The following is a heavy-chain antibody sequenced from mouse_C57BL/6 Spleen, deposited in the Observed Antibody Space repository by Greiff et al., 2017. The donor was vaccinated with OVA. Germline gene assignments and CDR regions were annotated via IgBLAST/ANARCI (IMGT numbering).Heavy chain of an antibody. Sequence: QVQLQQPGAALVTPGASVTMSCKASGYTFTSYWITWVKQTPAQGLEWIGDLSPGSGSTDYTEKFKSKATLTVDTSSSTAYMQLSSLTSEDSAVYYCASEYDSHDAIDYWGQGTSVTVSS. CDR3: ASEYDSHDAIDY. D-gene: IGHD2-12*01. CDR1: GYTFTSYW. J-gene: IGHJ4*01. CDR2: LSPGSGST. V-gene: IGHV1-55*01.